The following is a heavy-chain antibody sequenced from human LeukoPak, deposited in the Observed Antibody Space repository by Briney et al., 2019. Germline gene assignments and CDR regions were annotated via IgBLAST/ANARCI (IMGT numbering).Heavy chain of an antibody. V-gene: IGHV4-59*01. J-gene: IGHJ4*02. CDR2: IYYSGST. D-gene: IGHD1-26*01. Sequence: SETLSLTCPVSGGSISSYYWSWIRQPPGKGLEWIGYIYYSGSTNYNPSLKSRVTISVDTSKNQFSLKLSSVTAADTAVYYCARGSWELPPFDYWGQGTLVTVSS. CDR1: GGSISSYY. CDR3: ARGSWELPPFDY.